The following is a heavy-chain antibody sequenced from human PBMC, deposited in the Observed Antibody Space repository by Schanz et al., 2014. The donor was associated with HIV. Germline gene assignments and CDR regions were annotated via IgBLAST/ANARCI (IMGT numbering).Heavy chain of an antibody. J-gene: IGHJ4*02. Sequence: QVQLQQWGAGLVKPSQTLSLTCAVSGGSISSGAYSWSWIRQPPGKGLEWIGYIYHSGSTYYNPALKSRVTISAARSKNQYSLNLPSVTAADTAVYYCARAERFGELLPNYFDSWGQGALVIVSS. CDR3: ARAERFGELLPNYFDS. CDR1: GGSISSGAYS. CDR2: IYHSGST. D-gene: IGHD3-10*01. V-gene: IGHV4-30-2*01.